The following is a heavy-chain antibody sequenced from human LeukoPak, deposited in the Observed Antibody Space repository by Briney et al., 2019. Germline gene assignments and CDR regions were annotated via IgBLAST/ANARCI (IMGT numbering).Heavy chain of an antibody. CDR1: GGSISSYY. Sequence: SETLSLTCTVSGGSISSYYWSWIRQPAGKGLEWIGRIYTSGSTNYKPSLKSRVTMSVDTSKNQFSLKLSSVTAADTAVYYCARDRGGGGYYDSSGYFDYWGQGTLVTVSS. CDR2: IYTSGST. D-gene: IGHD3-22*01. V-gene: IGHV4-4*07. CDR3: ARDRGGGGYYDSSGYFDY. J-gene: IGHJ4*02.